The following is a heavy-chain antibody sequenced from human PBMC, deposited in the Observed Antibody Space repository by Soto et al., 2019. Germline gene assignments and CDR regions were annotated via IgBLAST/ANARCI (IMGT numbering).Heavy chain of an antibody. D-gene: IGHD4-17*01. CDR2: IYYSGST. CDR3: ARDILSQETTVTTSGMDV. Sequence: QVRLQESGPGLVKPSQTLSLTCTVSGGSISSGGYYWSWIRQHPGKGLEWIGYIYYSGSTYYNPSLKSRVTISVDTSKNQFSLKLSSVTAADTAVYYCARDILSQETTVTTSGMDVWGQGTTVTVSS. CDR1: GGSISSGGYY. V-gene: IGHV4-31*03. J-gene: IGHJ6*02.